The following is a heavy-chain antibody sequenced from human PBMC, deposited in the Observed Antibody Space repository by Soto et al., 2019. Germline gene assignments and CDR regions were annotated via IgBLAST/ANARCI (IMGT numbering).Heavy chain of an antibody. CDR2: INAGNGNT. J-gene: IGHJ4*02. Sequence: ASVKVSCKASGYTXTSYDINWVRXAPGQRLEWMGWINAGNGNTKYSQKFQGRVTITRDTSASTAYMELSSLRSEDTAVYYCARDYPPDSSCYRLFDYWGQGTLVTVS. CDR3: ARDYPPDSSCYRLFDY. CDR1: GYTXTSYD. D-gene: IGHD3-22*01. V-gene: IGHV1-3*01.